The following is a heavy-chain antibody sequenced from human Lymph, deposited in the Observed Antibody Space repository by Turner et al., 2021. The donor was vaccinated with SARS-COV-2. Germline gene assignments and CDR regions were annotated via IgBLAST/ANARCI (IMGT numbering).Heavy chain of an antibody. CDR3: ARDLMEVGGMDV. V-gene: IGHV3-53*01. J-gene: IGHJ6*02. CDR1: GFTVIYNY. D-gene: IGHD3-3*01. CDR2: IYSGCST. Sequence: EVLLVESGGGLIQTGGSLRLSCAASGFTVIYNYITWVRQAPVNGLEWVSVIYSGCSTYYADSVKGRFTISRDSSKNTLYLQMNSLRAEDTAVYYCARDLMEVGGMDVWGQGTTVTVSS.